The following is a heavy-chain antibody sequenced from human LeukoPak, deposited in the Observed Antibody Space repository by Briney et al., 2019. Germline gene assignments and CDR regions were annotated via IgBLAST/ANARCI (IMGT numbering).Heavy chain of an antibody. D-gene: IGHD6-13*01. J-gene: IGHJ4*02. CDR2: ISYDGSNK. Sequence: GGSLRLSCAASGFTFSSYAMHWVRQAPGKGLEWVAVISYDGSNKYYADSVKGRFTISRDNSKNTLYLQMNSLRAEDTAVYYCADERGSSSSLGWGQGTLVTVSS. V-gene: IGHV3-30-3*01. CDR3: ADERGSSSSLG. CDR1: GFTFSSYA.